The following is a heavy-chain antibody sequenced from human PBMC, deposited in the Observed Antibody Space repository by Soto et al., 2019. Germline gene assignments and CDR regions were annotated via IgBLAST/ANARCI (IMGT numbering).Heavy chain of an antibody. J-gene: IGHJ3*02. CDR3: ARGFPPDDFDI. Sequence: XVKVSCKASGYTLTIYDINWVRQATGQVLEWMGGXDPNSXKTGYEQKVQGXVTMTRNTXXSTEYMELSSLRYEDKDVYYCARGFPPDDFDIWGKGTMVTV. CDR2: XDPNSXKT. CDR1: GYTLTIYD. V-gene: IGHV1-8*01.